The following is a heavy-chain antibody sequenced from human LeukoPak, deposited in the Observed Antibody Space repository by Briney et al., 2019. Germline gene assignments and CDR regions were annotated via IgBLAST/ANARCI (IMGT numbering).Heavy chain of an antibody. CDR3: ARVDDLDAFDI. V-gene: IGHV3-30*03. D-gene: IGHD2-2*03. CDR2: ISYNGDNK. Sequence: QPGGSLRLSCVASGFSFSTYGLHWVRQAPGKGLEWVAVISYNGDNKHYAESVKGRFTISRDNSKNTLFLQISSLRPEDTAVYYCARVDDLDAFDIWGQGTLVTVSS. J-gene: IGHJ3*02. CDR1: GFSFSTYG.